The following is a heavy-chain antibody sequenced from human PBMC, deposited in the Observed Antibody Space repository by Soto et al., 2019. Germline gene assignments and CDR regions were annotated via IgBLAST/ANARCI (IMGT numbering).Heavy chain of an antibody. V-gene: IGHV5-51*01. CDR1: GYSFTNYW. J-gene: IGHJ4*02. Sequence: EVQLVQSGVEAKKPGESLKISCKGSGYSFTNYWIGWVRQRPGKGLEWMGIIYPGDSDTRYSPSFQGQVTISADKSISTAYLQWSSLKASDTAMYYCARHRYYYDSSGYSEYWGQGTLVTVSS. CDR3: ARHRYYYDSSGYSEY. CDR2: IYPGDSDT. D-gene: IGHD3-22*01.